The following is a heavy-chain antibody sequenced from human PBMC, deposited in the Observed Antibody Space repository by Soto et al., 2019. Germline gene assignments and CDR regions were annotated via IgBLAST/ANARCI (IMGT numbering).Heavy chain of an antibody. J-gene: IGHJ4*02. D-gene: IGHD6-19*01. CDR2: IYYSGST. CDR3: ARQTGIAVVPFDY. CDR1: GGSISSYY. Sequence: SETLSLTCTVSGGSISSYYWSWIRQPPGKGLEWIGYIYYSGSTNYNPSLKSRVTISVDTSKNQFSLKLSSVTAADTAVYYCARQTGIAVVPFDYWGQGTLVTVSS. V-gene: IGHV4-59*08.